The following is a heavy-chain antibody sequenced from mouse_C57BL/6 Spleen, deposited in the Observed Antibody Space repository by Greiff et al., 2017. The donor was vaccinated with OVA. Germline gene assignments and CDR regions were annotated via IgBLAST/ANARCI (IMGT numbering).Heavy chain of an antibody. CDR1: GFTFSSYT. V-gene: IGHV5-9*01. CDR2: ISGGGGTT. CDR3: ARSEYYDSSDYFDY. D-gene: IGHD1-1*01. Sequence: EVKLMESGGGLVKPGGSLKLSCAASGFTFSSYTMSWVRQTPEKRLEWVATISGGGGTTYYADSVKGRFTISRDNAKNTLYLQMSRLKSEDTALYYCARSEYYDSSDYFDYWGQGTTLTVST. J-gene: IGHJ2*01.